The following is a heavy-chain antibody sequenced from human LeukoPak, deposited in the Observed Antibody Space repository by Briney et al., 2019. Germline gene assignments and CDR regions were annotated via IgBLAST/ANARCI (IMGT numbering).Heavy chain of an antibody. CDR3: ARAVKKLWLASDYFDY. V-gene: IGHV3-30*03. Sequence: GGSLRLSCAASGFTFSSYGMHWVRQAPGKGLEWVAVISYDGSNKYYADSVKGRFTISRDNSKNTLYLQMNSLRAEDTAVYYCARAVKKLWLASDYFDYWGQGTLVTVSS. CDR2: ISYDGSNK. D-gene: IGHD6-19*01. CDR1: GFTFSSYG. J-gene: IGHJ4*02.